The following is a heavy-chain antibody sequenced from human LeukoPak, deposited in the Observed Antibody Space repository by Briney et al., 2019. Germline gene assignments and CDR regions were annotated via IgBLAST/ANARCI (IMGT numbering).Heavy chain of an antibody. J-gene: IGHJ4*02. Sequence: SATLSLTCSVSGDSITSRNWWTWVRQTPEKGLEWIGEIFHTGSTNYNPSVEGRVTISIDKSKNQFSLMLTSVTAADTAVYFCARDLGTAGRPNDNWGQGILVTVSS. V-gene: IGHV4-4*02. CDR1: GDSITSRNW. CDR3: ARDLGTAGRPNDN. CDR2: IFHTGST. D-gene: IGHD2-21*02.